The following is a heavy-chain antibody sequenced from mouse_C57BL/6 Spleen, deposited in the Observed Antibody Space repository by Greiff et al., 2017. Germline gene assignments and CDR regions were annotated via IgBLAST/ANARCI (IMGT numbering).Heavy chain of an antibody. Sequence: EVKLVESGGGLVKPGGSLKLSCAASGFTFSDYGMHWVRQAPEKGLEWVAYISSGSSTIYYADPVKGRFTISRDNAKNTLFLQMTSLRSEDTAMYYCAREYYGSSYDWYFDVWGTGTTVTVSS. D-gene: IGHD1-1*01. CDR3: AREYYGSSYDWYFDV. CDR2: ISSGSSTI. J-gene: IGHJ1*03. V-gene: IGHV5-17*01. CDR1: GFTFSDYG.